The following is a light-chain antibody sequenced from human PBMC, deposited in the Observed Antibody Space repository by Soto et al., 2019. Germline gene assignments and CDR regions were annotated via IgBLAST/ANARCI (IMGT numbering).Light chain of an antibody. J-gene: IGKJ1*01. V-gene: IGKV1-5*03. CDR1: QSISSW. CDR2: KAS. Sequence: DIQMTQSPSILSASVGDRVTITCRASQSISSWLAWYQQKPGKAPNLLIYKASHLENGVPSRFSGSGSGTEFILTISSLQPGDFATYYCQHYNSYSEAFGQGTKVDIK. CDR3: QHYNSYSEA.